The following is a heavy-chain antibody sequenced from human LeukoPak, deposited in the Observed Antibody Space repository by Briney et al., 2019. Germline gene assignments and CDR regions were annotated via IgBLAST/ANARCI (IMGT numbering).Heavy chain of an antibody. CDR1: GYTFTGYY. J-gene: IGHJ4*02. V-gene: IGHV1-2*02. CDR2: INPNSGGT. Sequence: GASVKVSCKASGYTFTGYYMHWVRQAPGQGLEWMGWINPNSGGTNYAQKFQGRVTMTRDTSISTAYMELSRLRSDDTAVYYCARDRGKVNYDILTGYPDYWGQGTLVTVSS. D-gene: IGHD3-9*01. CDR3: ARDRGKVNYDILTGYPDY.